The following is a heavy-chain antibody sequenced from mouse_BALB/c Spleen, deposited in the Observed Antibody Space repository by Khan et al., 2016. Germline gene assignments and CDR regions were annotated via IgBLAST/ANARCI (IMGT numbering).Heavy chain of an antibody. J-gene: IGHJ4*01. D-gene: IGHD1-1*01. V-gene: IGHV2-9*02. CDR3: ASYYYGSRRMDY. Sequence: VELVESGPGLVAPSQSLSITCTVSGCSLTSYGVHWVRQPPGKGLEWLGVIWAGGSTNYNSALMSRLSISKDTSKSQGFLKMNSLQTDDTGMYYCASYYYGSRRMDYWGQGTSVTVSS. CDR1: GCSLTSYG. CDR2: IWAGGST.